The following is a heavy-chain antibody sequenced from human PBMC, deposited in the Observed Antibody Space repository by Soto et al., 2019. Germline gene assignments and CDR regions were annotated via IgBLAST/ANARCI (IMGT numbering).Heavy chain of an antibody. V-gene: IGHV4-4*02. Sequence: SETLSLTCAVSGDSISSSNWWSWVRQPPGKGLEWIGEIYHSGSANYNPSLKSRVTISVDTSKNQFSLKLSSVTAADTAVYYCARDSDYVDYWGQGTLVTVS. J-gene: IGHJ4*02. CDR2: IYHSGSA. CDR3: ARDSDYVDY. CDR1: GDSISSSNW.